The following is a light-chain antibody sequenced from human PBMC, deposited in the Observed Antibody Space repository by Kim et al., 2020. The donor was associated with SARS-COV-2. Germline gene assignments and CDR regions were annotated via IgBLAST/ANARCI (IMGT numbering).Light chain of an antibody. J-gene: IGKJ2*01. V-gene: IGKV3-20*01. CDR3: QQYGSSYT. Sequence: LSLAPGERATLSCRASRSVSSSYLAWYQQKPGQAPRLLIYGASTRATGIPDRFSGSGSGTDFTLTISRLEPEDFAVYYCQQYGSSYTFGQGTKLEI. CDR1: RSVSSSY. CDR2: GAS.